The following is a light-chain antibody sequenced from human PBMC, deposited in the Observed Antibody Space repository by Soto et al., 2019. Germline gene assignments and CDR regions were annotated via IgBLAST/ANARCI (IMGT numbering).Light chain of an antibody. Sequence: EIVMTQSPATLSVSPGERATLSCRASQSVSSNLAWYQQKPGQAPRLLIYGASTRATGIPARFSGSGSGTEFTPTISSLQSEDFEVYYCQQYNNWPATFGQGTKVEIK. CDR2: GAS. V-gene: IGKV3-15*01. J-gene: IGKJ1*01. CDR1: QSVSSN. CDR3: QQYNNWPAT.